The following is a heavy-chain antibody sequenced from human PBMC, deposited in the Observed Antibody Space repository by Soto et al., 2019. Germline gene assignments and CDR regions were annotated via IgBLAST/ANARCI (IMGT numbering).Heavy chain of an antibody. J-gene: IGHJ4*02. D-gene: IGHD3-3*01. CDR3: ASIGITIFGFVIKGPSTRDY. CDR2: IYYSGST. Sequence: QVQLQDSGPGLVKPSQTLSLTCTVSGGSISSGDYYWSWIRQPPGKGLEWIGYIYYSGSTYYNPSLKSRVTISVDTSKNQFSLKLSSVTAADTAVYYCASIGITIFGFVIKGPSTRDYWGQGTLVTVSS. CDR1: GGSISSGDYY. V-gene: IGHV4-30-4*01.